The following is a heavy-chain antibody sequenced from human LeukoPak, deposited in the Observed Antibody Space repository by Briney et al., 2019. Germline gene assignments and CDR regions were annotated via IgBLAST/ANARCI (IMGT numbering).Heavy chain of an antibody. V-gene: IGHV3-15*01. CDR3: AKRSGINYGYFDS. J-gene: IGHJ4*02. Sequence: GGSLRLSCAASGFTFSNAWMSWGRQAPGKGLEWVGRIKSKTDGGTTDYAAPVKGRFTISRDDSKNTLYLQMNSLRAEDTAVYYCAKRSGINYGYFDSWGQGTLVTVSS. CDR1: GFTFSNAW. CDR2: IKSKTDGGTT. D-gene: IGHD1-26*01.